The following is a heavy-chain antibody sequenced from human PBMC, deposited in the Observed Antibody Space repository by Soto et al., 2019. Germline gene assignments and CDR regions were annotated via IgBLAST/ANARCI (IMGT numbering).Heavy chain of an antibody. CDR2: IWYDGSNK. V-gene: IGHV3-33*01. J-gene: IGHJ4*02. Sequence: QVQLVESGGGVVQPGRSLRLSCAASGFTFSSYGMHWVRQAPGKGLEWVAVIWYDGSNKYYADSVKGRFTISRDNSKNTLYLQMNSLRAVDTAVYYCARDKKPPVDTAMVTGYFDYWGRGTLVTVSS. CDR3: ARDKKPPVDTAMVTGYFDY. D-gene: IGHD5-18*01. CDR1: GFTFSSYG.